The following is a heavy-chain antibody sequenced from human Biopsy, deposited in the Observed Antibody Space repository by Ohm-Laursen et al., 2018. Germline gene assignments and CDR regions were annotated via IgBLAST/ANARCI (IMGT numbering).Heavy chain of an antibody. Sequence: LRLSCSASGFSFDDFAMHWAHQSPGRGLEWVAGIDWNSRNINYEDSVKGRFSVSRDNAKNSLYLQMNSLRGEDTALYYCVKDTNWNYVWDRPGATKGMDVWGQGTTVTVSS. D-gene: IGHD1-7*01. J-gene: IGHJ6*02. CDR2: IDWNSRNI. V-gene: IGHV3-9*01. CDR3: VKDTNWNYVWDRPGATKGMDV. CDR1: GFSFDDFA.